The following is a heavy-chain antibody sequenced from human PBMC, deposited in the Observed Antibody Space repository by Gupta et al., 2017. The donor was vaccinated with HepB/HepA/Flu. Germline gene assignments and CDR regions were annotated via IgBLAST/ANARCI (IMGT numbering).Heavy chain of an antibody. V-gene: IGHV4-39*01. CDR2: IYYTGHT. J-gene: IGHJ4*02. Sequence: QLQLEESGPGLVKPSDTMSLTCPDPGGPINTKTYYWAWLSQPPGKGLEWIGNIYYTGHTYYNPSLRSRAAISVDTSKNQFSLKLSSVIAADTSVYYCARHAPSPGTPAYYFDYWGQGTLVTVSS. CDR3: ARHAPSPGTPAYYFDY. D-gene: IGHD1-1*01. CDR1: GGPINTKTYY.